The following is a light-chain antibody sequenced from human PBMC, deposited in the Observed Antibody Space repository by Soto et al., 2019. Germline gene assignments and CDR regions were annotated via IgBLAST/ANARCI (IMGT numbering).Light chain of an antibody. V-gene: IGLV1-47*01. CDR3: AAWDDSLSGRGV. CDR1: SSNIGSNY. Sequence: QSVLTQPPSASGTPGQRVAISCSGSSSNIGSNYVYWYQQLPGTAPKLLIYRNNQRPSGVPDRFSGSKSGTSASLAISGLRSEDEADYYCAAWDDSLSGRGVFVTVTKVTV. J-gene: IGLJ1*01. CDR2: RNN.